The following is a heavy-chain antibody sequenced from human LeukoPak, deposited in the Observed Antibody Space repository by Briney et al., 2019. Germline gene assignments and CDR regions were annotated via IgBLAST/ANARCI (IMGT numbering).Heavy chain of an antibody. D-gene: IGHD2/OR15-2a*01. CDR1: GYTFTSYD. CDR3: ARDGQNIGPYGFDY. J-gene: IGHJ4*02. CDR2: MNPNSGNT. V-gene: IGHV1-8*01. Sequence: ASVKVSCKASGYTFTSYDINWVRQATGQGLEWMGWMNPNSGNTGYAQKFQGRVTMTRNTSISTAYMELSSLRSEDTAVYYCARDGQNIGPYGFDYWGQGTLVTVSS.